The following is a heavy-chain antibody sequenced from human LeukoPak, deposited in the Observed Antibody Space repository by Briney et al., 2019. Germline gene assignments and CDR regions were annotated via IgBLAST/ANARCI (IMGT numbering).Heavy chain of an antibody. J-gene: IGHJ4*02. V-gene: IGHV4-30-2*01. D-gene: IGHD4-11*01. CDR2: IYHSGST. CDR1: GGSISSGGYS. Sequence: SETLSLTCAVSGGSISSGGYSWSWIRQPPGKGLEWIGYIYHSGSTYYNPSLKSRVTISVDRSKNQFSLKLSSVTAADTAVYYCARVSFYSNYFDYWGQGTLVTVSS. CDR3: ARVSFYSNYFDY.